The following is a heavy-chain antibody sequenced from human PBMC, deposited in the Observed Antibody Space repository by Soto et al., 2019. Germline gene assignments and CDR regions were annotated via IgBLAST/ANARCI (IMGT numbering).Heavy chain of an antibody. CDR3: AKDPDSPQWELLNSNWFDP. D-gene: IGHD1-26*01. J-gene: IGHJ5*02. Sequence: EVQLLESGGGLVQPGGSLRLSCAASGFTFSSYAMSWVRQAPGKGLEWVSAISGSGGSTYYADSVKGRFTISRDNSKNTLYLQMNSLGAEDTAVYYCAKDPDSPQWELLNSNWFDPWGQGTLVTVSS. V-gene: IGHV3-23*01. CDR2: ISGSGGST. CDR1: GFTFSSYA.